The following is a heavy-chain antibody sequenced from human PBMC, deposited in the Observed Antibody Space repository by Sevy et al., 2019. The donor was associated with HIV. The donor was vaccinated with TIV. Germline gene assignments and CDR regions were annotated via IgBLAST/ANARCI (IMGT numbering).Heavy chain of an antibody. V-gene: IGHV3-30-3*01. CDR1: GFTFSSYA. D-gene: IGHD3-22*01. CDR2: ISYDGSNK. Sequence: GGSLRLSCAASGFTFSSYAMHWVRQAPGKGLEWVAVISYDGSNKYYADSVKGRFTISRDNSKNTLYLQMNSLRAEDTAVCYCARVVVITRGGDYWGQGTLVTVSS. J-gene: IGHJ4*02. CDR3: ARVVVITRGGDY.